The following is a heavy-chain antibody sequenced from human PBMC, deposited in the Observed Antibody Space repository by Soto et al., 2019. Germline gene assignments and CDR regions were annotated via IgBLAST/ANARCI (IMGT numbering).Heavy chain of an antibody. V-gene: IGHV1-69*13. CDR3: ARGYYNYYDQNWFDP. D-gene: IGHD3-22*01. CDR1: GGTFSSYA. J-gene: IGHJ5*02. CDR2: IIPIFGTA. Sequence: SVKVSCKASGGTFSSYASSWVRQAPGQGLEWMGGIIPIFGTANYAQKFQGRVTITADEPTSTAYMELSRLRSEDTPGYYCARGYYNYYDQNWFDPWGQGTPVTVHS.